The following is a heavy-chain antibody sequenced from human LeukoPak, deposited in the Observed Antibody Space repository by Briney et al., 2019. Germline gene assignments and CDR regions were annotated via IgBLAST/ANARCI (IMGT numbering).Heavy chain of an antibody. CDR1: GYTFTSYY. J-gene: IGHJ4*02. D-gene: IGHD3-16*01. CDR2: INPSGGGT. Sequence: ASVKVSCKASGYTFTSYYMHWVRQAPGQGLEWMAIINPSGGGTTYAQNFQGRVTMTSDTSTSTVSMELSSLRSEDTAVYYCAGEGEAYYFDYWGQGTLVTVSS. V-gene: IGHV1-46*01. CDR3: AGEGEAYYFDY.